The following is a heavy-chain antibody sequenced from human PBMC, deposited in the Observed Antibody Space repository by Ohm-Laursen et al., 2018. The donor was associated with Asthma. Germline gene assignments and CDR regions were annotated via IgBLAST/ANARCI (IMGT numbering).Heavy chain of an antibody. CDR1: GFTFSHYS. Sequence: SLRLSCAASGFTFSHYSMNWVRQAPGKGLEWVSVIGGSGGGTYYADSVKGRFTISRDNSKSTLYLQMNSLRADDTAVYYCAKAFVANRGYFDYWGQGTLVTVSS. D-gene: IGHD1/OR15-1a*01. V-gene: IGHV3-23*01. CDR2: IGGSGGGT. J-gene: IGHJ4*02. CDR3: AKAFVANRGYFDY.